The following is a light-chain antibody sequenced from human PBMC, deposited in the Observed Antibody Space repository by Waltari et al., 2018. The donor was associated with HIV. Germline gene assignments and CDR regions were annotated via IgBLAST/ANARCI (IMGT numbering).Light chain of an antibody. CDR1: QSVSTW. J-gene: IGKJ3*01. V-gene: IGKV1-5*03. CDR2: KTS. CDR3: QQMNSFS. Sequence: DIQMTQSPSTLSASVGARVTITCRASQSVSTWLAWYQQKPGKAPKLVIYKTSSLETGVPSRFSGSGSGTEFTLTISDLHPDDFATYYCQQMNSFSFGPGTKVEI.